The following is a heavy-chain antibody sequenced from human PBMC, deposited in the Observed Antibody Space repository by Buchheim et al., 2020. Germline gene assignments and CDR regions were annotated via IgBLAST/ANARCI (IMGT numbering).Heavy chain of an antibody. CDR1: GFTFSSYG. CDR2: IWYDGSNK. CDR3: ARDMYYDNSDYLKYFFDS. Sequence: QVQLVESGGGVVQPGRSLRLSCAASGFTFSSYGMHWVRQAPGKGLEWVAVIWYDGSNKYYADSVKGRFTISRDNSKNTLYLQMNSLRAEDTAVYYCARDMYYDNSDYLKYFFDSWGQGTL. J-gene: IGHJ4*02. V-gene: IGHV3-33*01. D-gene: IGHD3-22*01.